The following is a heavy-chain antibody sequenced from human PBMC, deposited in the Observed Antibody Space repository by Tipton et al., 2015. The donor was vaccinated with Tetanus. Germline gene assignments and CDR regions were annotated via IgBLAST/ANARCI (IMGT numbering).Heavy chain of an antibody. CDR2: FHHSGST. V-gene: IGHV4-31*03. D-gene: IGHD2-8*01. CDR3: ARDHRLSASYAGWFDP. Sequence: TLSLTCSVSGGSISSGDYFWSWIRQLPGKGLECLGNFHHSGSTYYDPSLKSRVTISVDTSRNQFSLRLKSVTPADTAMYYCARDHRLSASYAGWFDPWGQGTLVTVSS. J-gene: IGHJ5*02. CDR1: GGSISSGDYF.